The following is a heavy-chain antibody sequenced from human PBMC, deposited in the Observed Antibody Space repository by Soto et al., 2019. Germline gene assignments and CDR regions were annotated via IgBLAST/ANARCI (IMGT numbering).Heavy chain of an antibody. CDR1: GFTFSNYA. V-gene: IGHV3-23*01. Sequence: EVQLLESGGGLVQPGGSLRLSCAASGFTFSNYAMSWVRQAPGKGLEWVSAIGGSGDSTYYADSLKGRFTISRDKYRNRLYLQMNSLGAEDTAVYYCTKLPGVTCDSGDYVEYWGQGTLVTVSS. J-gene: IGHJ4*02. CDR2: IGGSGDST. D-gene: IGHD4-17*01. CDR3: TKLPGVTCDSGDYVEY.